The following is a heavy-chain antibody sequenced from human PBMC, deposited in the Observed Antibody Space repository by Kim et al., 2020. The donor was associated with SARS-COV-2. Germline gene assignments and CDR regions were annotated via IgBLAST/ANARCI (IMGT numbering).Heavy chain of an antibody. D-gene: IGHD3-10*01. J-gene: IGHJ6*02. CDR2: ISAYNGNT. V-gene: IGHV1-18*01. Sequence: ASVKVSCKASGYTFTSYGISWVRQAPGQGLEWMGWISAYNGNTNYAQKLQGRVTMTTDTSTSTAYMELRSLRSDDTAVYYCARAAVLAMVRGVIENYYYYGMDVWGQGTTVTVSS. CDR1: GYTFTSYG. CDR3: ARAAVLAMVRGVIENYYYYGMDV.